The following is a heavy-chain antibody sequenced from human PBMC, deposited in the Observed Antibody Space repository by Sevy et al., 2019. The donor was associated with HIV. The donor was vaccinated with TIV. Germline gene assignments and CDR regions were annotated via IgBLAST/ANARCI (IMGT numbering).Heavy chain of an antibody. D-gene: IGHD2-2*01. CDR1: GFTVIDNY. Sequence: GGSLRFSCAASGFTVIDNYMNWVRQAPGKGLEWVSVIYSDGSTYYADSVKGRFTISRDNSKNTLYLQMNSLTAEDTAVYYCARGVPTSFDYWGQGTLVTVSS. J-gene: IGHJ4*02. V-gene: IGHV3-53*01. CDR2: IYSDGST. CDR3: ARGVPTSFDY.